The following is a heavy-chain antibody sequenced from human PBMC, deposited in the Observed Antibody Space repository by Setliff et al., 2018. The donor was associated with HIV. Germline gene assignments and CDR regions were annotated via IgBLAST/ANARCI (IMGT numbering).Heavy chain of an antibody. J-gene: IGHJ4*02. CDR3: ARDVLDLVISVYGF. CDR1: GESFSGFY. CDR2: IYHTGST. D-gene: IGHD3-22*01. Sequence: ETLSLTCAVYGESFSGFYWGWIRQPPGNGLEWIGSIYHTGSTYYKPSLKSRVTISVDTSKNQFSLKLNSVTAADTAVYYCARDVLDLVISVYGFWGQGTLVTVSS. V-gene: IGHV4-38-2*02.